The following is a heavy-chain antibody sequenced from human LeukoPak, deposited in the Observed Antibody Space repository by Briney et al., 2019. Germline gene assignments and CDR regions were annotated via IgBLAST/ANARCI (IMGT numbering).Heavy chain of an antibody. V-gene: IGHV4-34*01. CDR2: INHSGST. D-gene: IGHD4-17*01. CDR1: GGSFSGYY. CDR3: ARALRRSDYGDYPRGDY. Sequence: MPSETLSLTCAVYGGSFSGYYWSWIRQPPGKGLEWIGEINHSGSTNYNPSLKSRVTISVDTSKNQFSLKLSSVTAADTAVYYCARALRRSDYGDYPRGDYWGQGTLVTVSS. J-gene: IGHJ4*02.